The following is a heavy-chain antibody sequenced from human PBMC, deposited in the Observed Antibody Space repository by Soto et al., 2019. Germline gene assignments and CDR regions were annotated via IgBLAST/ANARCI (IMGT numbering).Heavy chain of an antibody. CDR2: ISGSGGST. CDR1: GFTFSSYA. D-gene: IGHD3-3*01. Sequence: TGGSRRLSCAASGFTFSSYAMIWVRQAPGKGLEWVSAISGSGGSTYYADSVKGRFTISRDNSKNTLYLQMNSLRAEDTAVYYCAKDRLITIFGVGGNDAFDIWGQGTMVTVSS. J-gene: IGHJ3*02. V-gene: IGHV3-23*01. CDR3: AKDRLITIFGVGGNDAFDI.